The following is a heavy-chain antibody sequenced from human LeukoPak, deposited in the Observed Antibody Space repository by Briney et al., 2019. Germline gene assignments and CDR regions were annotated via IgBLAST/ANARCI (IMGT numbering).Heavy chain of an antibody. Sequence: GGSLRLSCAASGFTFSTYWMHWVRQAPGKGLVWVSRTDNDGSSTVYADSVKGRFTISRDNAKNTLYLQMNSLRAEDTAVYYCARDASRYYFDYWGQGTLVTVSS. CDR1: GFTFSTYW. CDR3: ARDASRYYFDY. D-gene: IGHD6-13*01. J-gene: IGHJ4*02. V-gene: IGHV3-74*01. CDR2: TDNDGSST.